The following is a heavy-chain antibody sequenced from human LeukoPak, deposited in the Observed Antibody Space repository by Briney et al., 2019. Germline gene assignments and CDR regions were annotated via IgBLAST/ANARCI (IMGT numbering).Heavy chain of an antibody. D-gene: IGHD1-26*01. CDR3: ARDSGNYYSPSDY. CDR1: GYTFMNYG. Sequence: ASAKVSCKASGYTFMNYGIIWVRQAPGQGLEWMGWISAYNGNTNFAQKLQDRVTMTTDTSTTTAYMELRSLRSDDTAVYYCARDSGNYYSPSDYWGQGTLVTVSS. V-gene: IGHV1-18*04. J-gene: IGHJ4*02. CDR2: ISAYNGNT.